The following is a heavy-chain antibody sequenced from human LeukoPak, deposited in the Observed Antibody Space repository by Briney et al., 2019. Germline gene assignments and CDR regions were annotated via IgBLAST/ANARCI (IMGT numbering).Heavy chain of an antibody. CDR2: INSDGGST. CDR1: GFTFSSHW. D-gene: IGHD6-6*01. J-gene: IGHJ4*02. V-gene: IGHV3-74*03. CDR3: VRGSFYHRPAD. Sequence: GGSLRLSCAPSGFTFSSHWMHWVRQPPGKGLMWVSRINSDGGSTTYAASVKGRFTISRDNAKETLDLQMNSLRAEDTAVYYCVRGSFYHRPADWGQGTLVTVSS.